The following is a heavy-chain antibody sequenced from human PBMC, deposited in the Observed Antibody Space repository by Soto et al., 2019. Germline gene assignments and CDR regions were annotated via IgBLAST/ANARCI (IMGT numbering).Heavy chain of an antibody. J-gene: IGHJ4*02. V-gene: IGHV1-18*01. Sequence: QVQLVQSGAEVKKPGASVKVSCEASGYTFTDYGITWVRQAPGQGLEGMGWVNTYKGNTKYAQRLQGRVTMTTETSTSTAYMELRSLRSDDTAVYFCARERGNYRYFDYWGQGTLVTVSS. CDR3: ARERGNYRYFDY. CDR2: VNTYKGNT. CDR1: GYTFTDYG. D-gene: IGHD3-16*02.